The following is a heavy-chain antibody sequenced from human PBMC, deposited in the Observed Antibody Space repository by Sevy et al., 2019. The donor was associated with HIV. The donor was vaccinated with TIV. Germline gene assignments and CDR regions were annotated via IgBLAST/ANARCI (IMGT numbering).Heavy chain of an antibody. V-gene: IGHV3-21*01. CDR3: ARDDDYYDSSGYYDY. CDR2: ISSSSSYI. D-gene: IGHD3-22*01. J-gene: IGHJ4*02. Sequence: GGSLRLSCAASGFTFSSYSMNWVRQAPGKGLEWVSSISSSSSYIYYADSVKGRFTISSDNAKNSLYLQMNSLRAEDTAVYYCARDDDYYDSSGYYDYWGQGTLVTVSS. CDR1: GFTFSSYS.